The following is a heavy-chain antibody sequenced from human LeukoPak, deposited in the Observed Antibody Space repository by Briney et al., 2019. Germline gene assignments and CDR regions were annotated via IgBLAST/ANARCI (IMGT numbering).Heavy chain of an antibody. CDR2: INPSGGST. V-gene: IGHV1-46*01. CDR1: GYTFTSYY. D-gene: IGHD3-22*01. Sequence: ASVKVSCKASGYTFTSYYIHWVRQAPGQGLEWMAIINPSGGSTRYAQKFQGRVTMTRDTSTSTVYMELSSLRSEDTAVYYCARDLRPSYDSGGYYYPGDYWGQGTLVTVSS. J-gene: IGHJ4*02. CDR3: ARDLRPSYDSGGYYYPGDY.